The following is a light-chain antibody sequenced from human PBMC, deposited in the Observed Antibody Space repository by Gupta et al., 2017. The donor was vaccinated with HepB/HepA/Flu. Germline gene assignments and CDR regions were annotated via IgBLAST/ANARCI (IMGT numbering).Light chain of an antibody. CDR3: QQYGSSPWT. J-gene: IGKJ1*01. CDR1: QTLSINY. V-gene: IGKV3-20*01. Sequence: EIVLTQSPGTLSLSPAYRATLSCRASQTLSINYLAWYQQKPGQPPRLLVYGASRRATDIPDRISGSGYGTDFTLTISRLEPEDLAVYYCQQYGSSPWTFGQGTKVEIK. CDR2: GAS.